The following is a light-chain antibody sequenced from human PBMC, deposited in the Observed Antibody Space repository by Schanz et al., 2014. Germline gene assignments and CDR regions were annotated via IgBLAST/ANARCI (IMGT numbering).Light chain of an antibody. CDR3: QQYGSSLTWT. Sequence: ETVLTQSPGTLSLSPGERATLSCRASQSVRSSDLAWYQQRPGQSPRVLIYGASSRATGIPDRFSGSGSGTDFTLTITRLEPEDFAVYYCQQYGSSLTWTFGQGTKVEIK. CDR1: QSVRSSD. J-gene: IGKJ1*01. V-gene: IGKV3-20*01. CDR2: GAS.